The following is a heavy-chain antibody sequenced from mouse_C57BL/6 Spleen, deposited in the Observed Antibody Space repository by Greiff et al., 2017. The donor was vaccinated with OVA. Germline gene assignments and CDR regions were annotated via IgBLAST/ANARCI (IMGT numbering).Heavy chain of an antibody. CDR3: ASSGYGYFDY. V-gene: IGHV1-59*01. D-gene: IGHD3-2*02. CDR1: GYTFTSYW. CDR2: IDPSDSYT. Sequence: VQLQQPGAELVRPGTSVKLSCKASGYTFTSYWMHWVKQRPGQGLEWIGVIDPSDSYTNYNQKFKGKATLTVDTSPSTAYMQLSSLTSEDSAVYYCASSGYGYFDYWGQGTTLTVSS. J-gene: IGHJ2*01.